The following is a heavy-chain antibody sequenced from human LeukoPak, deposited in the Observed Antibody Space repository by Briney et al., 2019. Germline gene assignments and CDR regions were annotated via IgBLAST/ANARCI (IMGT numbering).Heavy chain of an antibody. Sequence: SVKVSCKASGGTFSSYAISWVRQAPGQGLEWMGRIIPILGIANYAQKFQGRVTITADKSTSTAYMELSSLRSEDTAVYYCARGDPRDAFDIWGQGTMVTVSS. J-gene: IGHJ3*02. CDR1: GGTFSSYA. CDR2: IIPILGIA. V-gene: IGHV1-69*04. CDR3: ARGDPRDAFDI.